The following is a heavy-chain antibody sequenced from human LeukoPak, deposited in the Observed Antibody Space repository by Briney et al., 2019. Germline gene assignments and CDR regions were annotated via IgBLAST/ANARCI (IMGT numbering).Heavy chain of an antibody. J-gene: IGHJ4*02. CDR1: GGSVSSNSYY. CDR2: IYYSGST. D-gene: IGHD2-15*01. Sequence: SETLSLTCTVSGGSVSSNSYYWGWIRQPPGKGLKWIGSIYYSGSTYYNPSVKSRVTISVDTSKNQFSLKLSSVTAADTAVYYCARDRRYCSGGSCLDLFDYWGQGTLVTVSS. CDR3: ARDRRYCSGGSCLDLFDY. V-gene: IGHV4-39*07.